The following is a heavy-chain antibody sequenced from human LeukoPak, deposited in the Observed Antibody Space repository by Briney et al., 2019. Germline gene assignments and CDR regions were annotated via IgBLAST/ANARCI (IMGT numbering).Heavy chain of an antibody. Sequence: QPGGSLRLSCAASGFTFSNYWMTWVRQAPGKGLEWVAHINQDGSKEYYMDSVKARFTISRDNAKNSLSLQMNSLRAEDTAEYYCVRDGGVSGYDLLDYWGQGTLVTVSS. CDR2: INQDGSKE. D-gene: IGHD5-12*01. J-gene: IGHJ4*02. V-gene: IGHV3-7*01. CDR3: VRDGGVSGYDLLDY. CDR1: GFTFSNYW.